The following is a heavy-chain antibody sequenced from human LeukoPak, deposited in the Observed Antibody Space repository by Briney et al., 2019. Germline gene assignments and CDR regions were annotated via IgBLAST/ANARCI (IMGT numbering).Heavy chain of an antibody. V-gene: IGHV3-30-3*01. J-gene: IGHJ4*02. CDR1: GFSFSSYA. CDR3: AKASGRFGETPSDY. D-gene: IGHD3-10*01. Sequence: GGPLRLSCAASGFSFSSYAMHWVRQAPGKGLEWVAVISYDGGNKYYADSVKGRFTISRDNSKNTLYLQMNSLRVEDTAIYYCAKASGRFGETPSDYWGQGTLVTVSS. CDR2: ISYDGGNK.